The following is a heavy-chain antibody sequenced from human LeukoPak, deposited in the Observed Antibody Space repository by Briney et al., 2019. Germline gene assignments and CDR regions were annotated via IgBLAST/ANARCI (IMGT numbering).Heavy chain of an antibody. CDR2: TYYRSKWYN. V-gene: IGHV6-1*01. CDR3: ARTGGNDFGDDGGYDY. CDR1: GDSVSSNSAA. J-gene: IGHJ4*02. D-gene: IGHD4-17*01. Sequence: SRTLSLTCAISGDSVSSNSAAWNWIRQSPSRGLEWLGRTYYRSKWYNDYAVSVKSRITINPDTSKNQFSLQLNSVTPEDTAVYYCARTGGNDFGDDGGYDYWGQGTLVTVSS.